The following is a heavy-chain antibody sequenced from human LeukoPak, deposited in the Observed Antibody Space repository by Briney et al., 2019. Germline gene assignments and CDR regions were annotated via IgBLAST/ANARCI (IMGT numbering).Heavy chain of an antibody. Sequence: SETLSLTCAVYGGSFSGYYWSWIRQPPGKGLEWIGEINHSGSTNYNPSFKSRVTISVDTSKNQFSLKLSSVTAADTAVYYCARTARGIAALPYYYYYYMDVWGKGTTVTVSS. D-gene: IGHD6-6*01. CDR2: INHSGST. J-gene: IGHJ6*03. V-gene: IGHV4-34*01. CDR3: ARTARGIAALPYYYYYYMDV. CDR1: GGSFSGYY.